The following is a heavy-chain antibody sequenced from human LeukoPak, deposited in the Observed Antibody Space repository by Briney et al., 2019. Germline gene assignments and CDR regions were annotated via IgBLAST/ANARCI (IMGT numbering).Heavy chain of an antibody. D-gene: IGHD2-15*01. V-gene: IGHV1-18*01. J-gene: IGHJ4*02. CDR3: ARHQFCSGSTCYSNFDY. Sequence: ASVKVSCKASGYTFTNYGISWVRQAPGQRREWMGWISVYNGNTNYAQKLQGRVTMTTDTSTSTAYMELRSLRSDDTAVYYCARHQFCSGSTCYSNFDYWGQGTLVTVSS. CDR2: ISVYNGNT. CDR1: GYTFTNYG.